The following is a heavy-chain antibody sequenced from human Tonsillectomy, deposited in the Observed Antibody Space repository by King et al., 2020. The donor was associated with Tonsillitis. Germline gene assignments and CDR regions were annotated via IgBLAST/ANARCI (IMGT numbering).Heavy chain of an antibody. CDR1: GFTFEDYA. D-gene: IGHD3-9*01. V-gene: IGHV3-9*01. J-gene: IGHJ3*02. Sequence: VQLVESGGGLVQPGRSLRLSCVTSGFTFEDYAMHWVRQAPGKGLEWVSIINWNSHWISYADSVQGRFIISRDNAKKSLYLQMNSLRVEDTALYFCANLPHEGRYRNDWQPADIWGQGPMVTVSS. CDR3: ANLPHEGRYRNDWQPADI. CDR2: INWNSHWI.